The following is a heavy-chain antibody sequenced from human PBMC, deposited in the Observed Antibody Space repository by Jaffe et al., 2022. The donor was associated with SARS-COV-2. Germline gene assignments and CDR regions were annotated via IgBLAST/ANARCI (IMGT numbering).Heavy chain of an antibody. CDR3: AKDIGGSIAAAGGKAVVVTARFIDY. CDR1: GFTFDDYA. CDR2: ISWDGGST. V-gene: IGHV3-43D*03. Sequence: EVQLVESGGVVVQPGGSLRLSCAASGFTFDDYAMHWVRQAPGKGLEWVSLISWDGGSTYYADSVKGRFTISRDNSKNSLYLQMNSLRAEDTALYYCAKDIGGSIAAAGGKAVVVTARFIDYWGQGTLVTVSS. D-gene: IGHD2-21*02. J-gene: IGHJ4*02.